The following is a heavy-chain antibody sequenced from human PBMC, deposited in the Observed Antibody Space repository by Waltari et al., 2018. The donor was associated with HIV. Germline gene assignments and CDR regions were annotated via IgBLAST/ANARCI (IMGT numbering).Heavy chain of an antibody. V-gene: IGHV4-34*01. CDR1: GGSFSGYY. CDR2: INHSGST. CDR3: ARYCSGGSCYSDWFDP. Sequence: QVQLQQWGAGLLKPSETLSLTCAVYGGSFSGYYWCCIRQPPGKGLEWIGEINHSGSTNYNPSLKSRVTISVDTSKNQFSLKLSSVTAADTAVYYCARYCSGGSCYSDWFDPWGQGTLVTVSS. J-gene: IGHJ5*02. D-gene: IGHD2-15*01.